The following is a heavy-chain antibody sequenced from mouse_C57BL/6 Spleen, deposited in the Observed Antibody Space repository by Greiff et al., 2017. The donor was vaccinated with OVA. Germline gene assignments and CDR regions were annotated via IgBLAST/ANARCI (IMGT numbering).Heavy chain of an antibody. CDR3: ARREDYYGSSYYAMDY. V-gene: IGHV1-78*01. J-gene: IGHJ4*01. CDR1: GYTFTDHT. Sequence: VKLQESDAELVKPGASVKISCKVSGYTFTDHTIHWMKQRPEQGLEWIGYIYPRDGSTKYNEKFKGKATLTADKSSSTAYMQLNSLTSEDSAVYFCARREDYYGSSYYAMDYWGQGTSVTVSS. CDR2: IYPRDGST. D-gene: IGHD1-1*01.